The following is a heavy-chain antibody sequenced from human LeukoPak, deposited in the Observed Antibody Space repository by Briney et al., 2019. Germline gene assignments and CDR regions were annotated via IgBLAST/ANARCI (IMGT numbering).Heavy chain of an antibody. CDR1: GDSVSSNSAA. D-gene: IGHD6-19*01. J-gene: IGHJ4*02. CDR3: ARGSGIAVAGTCFDY. CDR2: TYYRSKWYN. Sequence: SQTLSLTCAISGDSVSSNSAAWNWTRQSPSRGLEWLGRTYYRSKWYNDYAVSVKSRITINPDTSKNQFSLQLNSVTPEDTAVYYCARGSGIAVAGTCFDYWGQGTLVTVSS. V-gene: IGHV6-1*01.